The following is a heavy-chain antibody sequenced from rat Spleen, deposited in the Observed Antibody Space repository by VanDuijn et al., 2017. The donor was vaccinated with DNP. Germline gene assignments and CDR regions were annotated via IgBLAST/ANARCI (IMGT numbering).Heavy chain of an antibody. CDR2: IGSPAYAP. Sequence: EVRLVESGGGLVQPGRSLKLSCAASGFTFSAYYMAWVRQAPAKGLEWVAYIGSPAYAPYSTDSVKGRFTISRDNAKSTLYLQMNSLRSEDMATYYCVRWNSGHFDYWGQGVMVTVSS. CDR1: GFTFSAYY. CDR3: VRWNSGHFDY. D-gene: IGHD4-3*01. J-gene: IGHJ2*01. V-gene: IGHV5-22*01.